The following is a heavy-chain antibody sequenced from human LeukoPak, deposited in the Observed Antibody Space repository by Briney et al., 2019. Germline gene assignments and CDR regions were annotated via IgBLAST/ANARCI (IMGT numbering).Heavy chain of an antibody. Sequence: SETLSLTCTVSGGSISSGGYYWSWIRQHPGKGLEWIGYIYYSGSTYYNPSLKSRVTISVDTSKNQFSLKLSSVTAADTAVYYCARGGVADYVYWGQGTLVTVSS. CDR1: GGSISSGGYY. V-gene: IGHV4-31*03. D-gene: IGHD3-16*01. J-gene: IGHJ4*02. CDR3: ARGGVADYVY. CDR2: IYYSGST.